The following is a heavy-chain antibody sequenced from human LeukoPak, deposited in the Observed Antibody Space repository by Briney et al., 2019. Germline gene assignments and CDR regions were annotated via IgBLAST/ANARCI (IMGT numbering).Heavy chain of an antibody. V-gene: IGHV1-46*01. CDR3: ARIITMVRGARGGLWFDP. J-gene: IGHJ5*02. Sequence: ASVKVSCKASGYTFTSYYMHWVRQAPGQGLEWMGIINPSGGSTSYAQKFQGRVTMTRDTSTSTVYMELSSLRSEDTAVYYCARIITMVRGARGGLWFDPWGQGTLVTVSS. CDR1: GYTFTSYY. D-gene: IGHD3-10*01. CDR2: INPSGGST.